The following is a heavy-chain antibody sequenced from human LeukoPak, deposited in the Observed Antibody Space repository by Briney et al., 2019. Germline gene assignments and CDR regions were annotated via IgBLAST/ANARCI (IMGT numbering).Heavy chain of an antibody. CDR3: AKDLWGDTAMVLNY. CDR1: GFTFRSYG. J-gene: IGHJ4*02. V-gene: IGHV3-30*02. D-gene: IGHD5-18*01. Sequence: GGALRLSCAASGFTFRSYGMHSVPQAPAKGLEWVALIRYDGSNNYYADAVKRRSTITRDKSNNTPYLQMNSLRAEDTAVYYCAKDLWGDTAMVLNYWGQGTLVTVSS. CDR2: IRYDGSNN.